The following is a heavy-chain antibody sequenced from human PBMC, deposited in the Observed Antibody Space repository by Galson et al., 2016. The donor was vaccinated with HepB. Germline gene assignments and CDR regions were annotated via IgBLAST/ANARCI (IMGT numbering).Heavy chain of an antibody. CDR2: ISYEGSNK. J-gene: IGHJ6*02. Sequence: SLRLSCAASGFTFSSYAMHWVRQAPGKGLEWVAVISYEGSNKYYADSVKGRFTISRDNSKNTLYLQMNSLRAEDTAVYYCARKELYYYYYGMDVWGQGTTVTVSS. CDR1: GFTFSSYA. CDR3: ARKELYYYYYGMDV. V-gene: IGHV3-30-3*01. D-gene: IGHD1-7*01.